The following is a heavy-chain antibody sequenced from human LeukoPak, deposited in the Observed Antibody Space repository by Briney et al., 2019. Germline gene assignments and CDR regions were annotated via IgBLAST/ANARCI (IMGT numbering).Heavy chain of an antibody. D-gene: IGHD2-15*01. CDR2: INPAGIDT. Sequence: GGSLRLSCAASGVSFRAYWMTWVRQAPGTGLEGVANINPAGIDTNYVDPVKRRFSISRDNAKNLVYLQMNSLRAENTAVYHCARFGYVAAVDVWGQGTPVTVSS. J-gene: IGHJ4*02. CDR3: ARFGYVAAVDV. V-gene: IGHV3-7*01. CDR1: GVSFRAYW.